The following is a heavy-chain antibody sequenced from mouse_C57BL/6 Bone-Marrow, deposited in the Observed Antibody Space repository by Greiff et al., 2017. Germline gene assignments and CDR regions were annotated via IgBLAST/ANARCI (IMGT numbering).Heavy chain of an antibody. J-gene: IGHJ2*01. CDR1: GFTFSDYG. CDR3: ARRGGYEYYFDY. V-gene: IGHV5-17*01. D-gene: IGHD2-2*01. Sequence: EVKLMESGGGLVKPGGSLKLSCAASGFTFSDYGMHWVRQAPEKGLEWVAYISSGSSTIYYADTVKGRFTITRDNAKNTLFLQKTSLRYEDTAMDYCARRGGYEYYFDYWGQGTTLTVSS. CDR2: ISSGSSTI.